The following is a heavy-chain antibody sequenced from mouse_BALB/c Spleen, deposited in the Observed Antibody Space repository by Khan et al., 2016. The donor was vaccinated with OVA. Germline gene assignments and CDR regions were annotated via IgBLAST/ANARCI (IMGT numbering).Heavy chain of an antibody. D-gene: IGHD2-1*01. J-gene: IGHJ3*01. Sequence: EVQLQESGPSLVKPSQSLSLTCSVTGYSITSGYYWNWIRQFPGNRLEWMGYISYDGSNNYKPSLKNRISITRDTSKKQFFLKLNSVTTEDTATYYCANKSYGKGAYWGQGTLVTVSA. CDR3: ANKSYGKGAY. CDR2: ISYDGSN. CDR1: GYSITSGYY. V-gene: IGHV3-6*02.